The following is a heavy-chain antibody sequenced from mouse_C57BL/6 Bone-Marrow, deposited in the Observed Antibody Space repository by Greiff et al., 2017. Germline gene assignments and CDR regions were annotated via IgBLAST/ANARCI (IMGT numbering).Heavy chain of an antibody. CDR2: ISDGGSYT. J-gene: IGHJ3*01. Sequence: EVHLVESGGGLVKPGGSLKLSCAASGFTFSSYAMSWVRQTPEKGLEWVATISDGGSYTYYPDNVKGRFTISRDNAKNNLYLQMSHLKSEDTAMYYCARQVWTGTFAYWGQGTLVTVSA. D-gene: IGHD4-1*01. CDR3: ARQVWTGTFAY. CDR1: GFTFSSYA. V-gene: IGHV5-4*01.